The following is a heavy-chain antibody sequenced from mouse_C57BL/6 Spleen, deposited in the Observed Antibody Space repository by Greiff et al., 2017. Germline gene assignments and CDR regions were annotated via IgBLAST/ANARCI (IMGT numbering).Heavy chain of an antibody. V-gene: IGHV1-15*01. CDR1: GYTFTDYE. Sequence: QVQLKESGAELVRPGASVTLSCKASGYTFTDYEMHWVKQTPVHGLEWIGAIDPETGGTAYNQKFKGKAILTADKSSSTAYMELRSLTSEDSAVYYCTRRATGYFDYWGQGTTRTVSS. J-gene: IGHJ2*01. CDR3: TRRATGYFDY. CDR2: IDPETGGT. D-gene: IGHD4-1*02.